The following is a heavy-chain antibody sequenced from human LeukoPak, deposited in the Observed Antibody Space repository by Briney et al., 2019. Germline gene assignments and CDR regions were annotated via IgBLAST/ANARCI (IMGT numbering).Heavy chain of an antibody. J-gene: IGHJ4*02. CDR3: ARDGYIVVVTATRGPFDY. D-gene: IGHD2-21*02. CDR1: GFTFSSYA. Sequence: PGGSLRLSCAASGFTFSSYAMHWVRQAPGKGLEWVAVISYDGSNKYYADSVKGRFTISRDNSKNTLYLQMNSLRAEDTAVYYCARDGYIVVVTATRGPFDYWGQGTLVTVSS. CDR2: ISYDGSNK. V-gene: IGHV3-30*04.